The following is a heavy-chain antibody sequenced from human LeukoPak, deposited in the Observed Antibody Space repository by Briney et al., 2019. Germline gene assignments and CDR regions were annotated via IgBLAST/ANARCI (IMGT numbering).Heavy chain of an antibody. CDR2: ISAYNGNT. CDR1: GYTFTSYG. D-gene: IGHD3-22*01. CDR3: AREGFTYYYDSSGYYYSFDY. J-gene: IGHJ4*02. V-gene: IGHV1-18*01. Sequence: GASVKVSCKASGYTFTSYGISWVRQAPGQGLEWMGWISAYNGNTNYAQKLQGRVTMTTDTSTSTAYMELRSLRSDDTAVYYCAREGFTYYYDSSGYYYSFDYWGQGTLVTVSS.